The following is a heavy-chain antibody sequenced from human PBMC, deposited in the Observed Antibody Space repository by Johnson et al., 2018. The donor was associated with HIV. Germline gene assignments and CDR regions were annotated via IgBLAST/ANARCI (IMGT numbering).Heavy chain of an antibody. Sequence: VQLVESGGGVVRPGGSLRLSCAASGFTFDDYGMSWVRQAPGKGLEWVSGINWNGGSTGYADSLKGLFTISRDSSKNTLYLQMNSLRVEDTAVYYCARGSRYTYDNDDAYLLHAFDFWGQGTMVTVSS. CDR3: ARGSRYTYDNDDAYLLHAFDF. V-gene: IGHV3-20*04. J-gene: IGHJ3*01. CDR1: GFTFDDYG. CDR2: INWNGGST. D-gene: IGHD3-22*01.